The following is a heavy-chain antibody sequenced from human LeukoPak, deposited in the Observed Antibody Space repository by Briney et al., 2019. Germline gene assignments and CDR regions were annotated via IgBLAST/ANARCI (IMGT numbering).Heavy chain of an antibody. V-gene: IGHV3-49*04. CDR3: TRVDCSSTSCYISHADY. CDR1: GFTFGDYD. CDR2: IRSKVYCGTP. D-gene: IGHD2-2*02. Sequence: GGSLRLSCTPSGFTFGDYDMSWVRQAPGKGVEWVGFIRSKVYCGTPEYAASVKGRFTISRDDSKSIAYLQMNSLKTEDTAVYYCTRVDCSSTSCYISHADYWGRGTLVTVSS. J-gene: IGHJ4*02.